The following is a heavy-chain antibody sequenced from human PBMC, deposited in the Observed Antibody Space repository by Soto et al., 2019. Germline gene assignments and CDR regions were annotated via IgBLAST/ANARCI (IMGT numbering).Heavy chain of an antibody. CDR1: GGTFSSYA. CDR3: ARTYDEYSSGWEAIDY. Sequence: ASVKVSCKASGGTFSSYAISWVRQAPGQGLEWMGGIIPIFGTANYAQKFQGRVTITADESTSTAYMELSSLRSEDTAVYYCARTYDEYSSGWEAIDYWGQGTLVTVSS. V-gene: IGHV1-69*13. J-gene: IGHJ4*02. CDR2: IIPIFGTA. D-gene: IGHD6-19*01.